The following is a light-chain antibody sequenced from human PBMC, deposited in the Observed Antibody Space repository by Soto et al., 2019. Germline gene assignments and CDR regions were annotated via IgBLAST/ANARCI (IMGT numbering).Light chain of an antibody. CDR1: QSISSY. J-gene: IGKJ3*01. CDR3: HQSYSTPT. Sequence: DIQMTQSPSSLSASVGDRVTITCRASQSISSYLNWYQQKPGNAPKLLIYAASSLQSGVPSRFSGSGSGTDFTLTISSLQPEDFATYYCHQSYSTPTFGPGTKVDIK. V-gene: IGKV1-39*01. CDR2: AAS.